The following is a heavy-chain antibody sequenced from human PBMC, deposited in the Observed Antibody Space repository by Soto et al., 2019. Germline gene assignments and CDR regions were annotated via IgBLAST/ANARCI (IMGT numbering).Heavy chain of an antibody. D-gene: IGHD6-19*01. CDR3: AKEWYSSSLYYYGMDV. Sequence: QVQLVESGGGVVQPGRSLRLSCAVSGFIFSSYGMHWVRQAPGKGVEWVAAISFDGSNKFYEDSVKGRLTISKDNSKNTWYLQLNSLRSEDTAVYYCAKEWYSSSLYYYGMDVWGQGTTVTVS. CDR1: GFIFSSYG. V-gene: IGHV3-30*18. CDR2: ISFDGSNK. J-gene: IGHJ6*02.